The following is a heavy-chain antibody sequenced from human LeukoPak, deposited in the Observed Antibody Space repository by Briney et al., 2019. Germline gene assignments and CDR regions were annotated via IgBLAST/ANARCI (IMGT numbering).Heavy chain of an antibody. J-gene: IGHJ4*02. CDR2: ISSNGGST. CDR1: GFTFSSYA. V-gene: IGHV3-64*01. D-gene: IGHD3-22*01. CDR3: ARVGSGSAFDY. Sequence: PGGPLRLSCAASGFTFSSYAMHWVRQAPGKGLEYVSAISSNGGSTYYANSVKGRFTISRDNSKNTLYLQMGSLRAEDMAVYYCARVGSGSAFDYWGQGTLVTVSS.